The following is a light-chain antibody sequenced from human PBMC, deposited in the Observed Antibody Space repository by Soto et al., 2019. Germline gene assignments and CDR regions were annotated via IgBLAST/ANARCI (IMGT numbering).Light chain of an antibody. CDR3: QSYDGGLSAYV. Sequence: QSVLTQPPSVSGAPGQRVTISCTGSGSNIGAGFNVHWYQQLPGTAPKLLIYGNSNRPSGVPDRFSGSKSGTSASLAITGLQAEDESDYFCQSYDGGLSAYVFGTGTKVTVL. CDR1: GSNIGAGFN. J-gene: IGLJ1*01. V-gene: IGLV1-40*01. CDR2: GNS.